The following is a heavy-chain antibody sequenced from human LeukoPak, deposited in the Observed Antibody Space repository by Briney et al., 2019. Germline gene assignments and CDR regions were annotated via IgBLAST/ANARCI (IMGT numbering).Heavy chain of an antibody. CDR2: IRYDGSNK. CDR3: AKVQYSSGWDVYYYYYYMDV. J-gene: IGHJ6*03. D-gene: IGHD6-19*01. V-gene: IGHV3-30*02. Sequence: GGSLRLSCAASGFTFSSYGMHWVRQAPGKGLEWVAFIRYDGSNKYYADSVKGRFTISRDNSKNTLYLQMNSLRAEDTAVYYCAKVQYSSGWDVYYYYYYMDVWGKGTTVTISS. CDR1: GFTFSSYG.